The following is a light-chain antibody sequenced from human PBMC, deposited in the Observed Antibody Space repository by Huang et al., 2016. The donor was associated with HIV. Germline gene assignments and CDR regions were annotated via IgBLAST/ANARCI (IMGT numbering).Light chain of an antibody. CDR2: QVS. J-gene: IGKJ4*01. V-gene: IGKV2-30*02. Sequence: VVLTESPLYLSVTLGQPASISCRSSQSLIHSNGNTYLNWFQQRPGHSPKRLLSQVSRRDSGVPDRFSGSGSGTDCTLKISRVEAEDVGVYYCMQGTHLFTFGGGTRVDIK. CDR3: MQGTHLFT. CDR1: QSLIHSNGNTY.